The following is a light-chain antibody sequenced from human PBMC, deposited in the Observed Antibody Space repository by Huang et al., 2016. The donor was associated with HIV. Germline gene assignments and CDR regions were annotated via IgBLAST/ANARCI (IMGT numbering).Light chain of an antibody. Sequence: EIIMTQSPATLSLSPGEGASLSCRANQSVATNLAWYLPRPGQSPRILIFGASTRASGRPGRFSGSGSGTQFTLTVSGLQSEDFAVYYCQQYHNWPYTFGQGTKLEI. CDR2: GAS. CDR3: QQYHNWPYT. V-gene: IGKV3-15*01. CDR1: QSVATN. J-gene: IGKJ2*01.